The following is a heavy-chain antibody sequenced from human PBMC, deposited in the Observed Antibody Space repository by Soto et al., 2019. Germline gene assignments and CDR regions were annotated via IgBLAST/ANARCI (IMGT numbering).Heavy chain of an antibody. CDR1: GGSISSYY. Sequence: QVQLQESGPGLVKPSETLSLTCTVSGGSISSYYWSWIRQPPGKGLEWIGYIYYSGSTNYNPSLKSRVTISVDTSKNQFSLKLSSVTAADTAVYYCARDLGDTSSGAEGYYYYYGMDVWGQGTMVTVSS. CDR3: ARDLGDTSSGAEGYYYYYGMDV. CDR2: IYYSGST. D-gene: IGHD6-25*01. V-gene: IGHV4-59*01. J-gene: IGHJ6*02.